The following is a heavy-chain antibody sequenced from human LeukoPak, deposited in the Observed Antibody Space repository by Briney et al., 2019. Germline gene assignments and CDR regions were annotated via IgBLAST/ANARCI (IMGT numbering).Heavy chain of an antibody. CDR1: GFTFSSYW. V-gene: IGHV3-74*01. Sequence: HAGGSLRLSCAASGFTFSSYWMHWVRQAPGQGLVWVSLINTDGSSATYADSVKGRSTISRDNARNTLYLQMNSLRAEDTAVYYCTRQMLAIRYFDFWGQGTLVTVSS. CDR2: INTDGSSA. CDR3: TRQMLAIRYFDF. J-gene: IGHJ4*02. D-gene: IGHD3-16*01.